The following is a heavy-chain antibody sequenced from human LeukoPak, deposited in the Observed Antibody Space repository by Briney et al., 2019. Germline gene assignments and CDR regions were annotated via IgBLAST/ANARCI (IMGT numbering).Heavy chain of an antibody. Sequence: ASVKVSCKASGYTFTSYDINCVRQATGQGLEWMGWMDPNSGNTGYAQKFQGRVTITRNTSISTAYMELSSLRSEDTAVYYCARGPQLDYYSYYMDVWGKGTTVALSS. D-gene: IGHD6-13*01. V-gene: IGHV1-8*03. CDR2: MDPNSGNT. J-gene: IGHJ6*03. CDR1: GYTFTSYD. CDR3: ARGPQLDYYSYYMDV.